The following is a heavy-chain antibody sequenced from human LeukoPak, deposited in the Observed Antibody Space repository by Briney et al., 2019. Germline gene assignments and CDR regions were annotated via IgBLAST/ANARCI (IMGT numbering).Heavy chain of an antibody. D-gene: IGHD3-10*01. Sequence: KSSETLPLTCTVSGGSISSYYWSWIRQPPGKGLEWIGYIYYSGSTNYNPSLKSRVTISVDTSKNQFSLKLSSVTAADTAVYYCARALRYYGSGSYYNVNWFDPWGQGTLVTVSS. V-gene: IGHV4-59*01. CDR2: IYYSGST. J-gene: IGHJ5*02. CDR1: GGSISSYY. CDR3: ARALRYYGSGSYYNVNWFDP.